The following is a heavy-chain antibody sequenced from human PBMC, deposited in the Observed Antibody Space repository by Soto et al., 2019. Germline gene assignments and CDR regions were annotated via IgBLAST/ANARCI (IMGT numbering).Heavy chain of an antibody. J-gene: IGHJ4*02. CDR2: ISYDGSNK. V-gene: IGHV3-30-3*01. CDR3: AREGQQDAFDY. CDR1: GFTFSSYA. D-gene: IGHD6-13*01. Sequence: QVQLVESGGGVVQPGRSLRLSCAASGFTFSSYAMHWVRQAPGKGLEWVAVISYDGSNKYYADSVKGRFTISRDNSKNTLYLQMNSLRAEDTAVYYCAREGQQDAFDYWGQGTLVTVSS.